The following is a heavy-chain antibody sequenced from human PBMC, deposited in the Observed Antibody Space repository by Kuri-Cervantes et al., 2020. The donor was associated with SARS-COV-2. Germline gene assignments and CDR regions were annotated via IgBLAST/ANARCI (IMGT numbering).Heavy chain of an antibody. Sequence: SETLSLTCTVSGGFISSYYWSWIRQPAGKGLEWIVRIYTSGSTNYNPSLKSRVTMSVDTSKNQFSLKLSSVTAADTAVYYCTTLIDYWGQGALVTVSS. CDR1: GGFISSYY. CDR3: TTLIDY. J-gene: IGHJ4*02. CDR2: IYTSGST. V-gene: IGHV4-4*07.